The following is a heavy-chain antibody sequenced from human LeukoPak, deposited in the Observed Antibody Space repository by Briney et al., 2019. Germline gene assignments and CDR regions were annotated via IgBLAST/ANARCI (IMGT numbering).Heavy chain of an antibody. J-gene: IGHJ4*02. CDR1: GSTVSSNY. Sequence: PGGSLRLSCAASGSTVSSNYMSWVRQAPGKELEWVSVIYSGGSTYYADSVKGRFTISRDNSKNTLYLQMNSLRAEDTAVYYCARERYDYIWGSYSHWGQGTLVTVSS. CDR3: ARERYDYIWGSYSH. D-gene: IGHD3-16*01. CDR2: IYSGGST. V-gene: IGHV3-53*01.